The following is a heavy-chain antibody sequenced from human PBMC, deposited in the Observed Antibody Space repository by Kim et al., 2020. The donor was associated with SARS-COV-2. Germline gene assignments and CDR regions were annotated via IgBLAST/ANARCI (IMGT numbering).Heavy chain of an antibody. D-gene: IGHD2-15*01. V-gene: IGHV4-39*01. Sequence: SETLSLTCTVSGGSVSSSSYYWGWIRQPPGKGLEWIGSIYYSGSTYYNPSLKSRVTISVDTSKNQFSLKLSSVTAADTAVYYCATLQTYCSGGSCDSYWGQGTLVTVSS. J-gene: IGHJ4*02. CDR1: GGSVSSSSYY. CDR2: IYYSGST. CDR3: ATLQTYCSGGSCDSY.